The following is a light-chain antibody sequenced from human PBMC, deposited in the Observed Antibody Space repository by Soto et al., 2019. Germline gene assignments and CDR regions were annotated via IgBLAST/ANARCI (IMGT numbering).Light chain of an antibody. Sequence: EIVLTQSPGTLSLSPGERATLSCKASQSVNTYLAGYQQRPGQAPRLLIYDAATRAAGIPARFRGSGSGTDFSLTISSLEAGDSAIYYCQDRSKWPLGTFGQGTKVEIK. J-gene: IGKJ1*01. CDR1: QSVNTY. V-gene: IGKV3-11*01. CDR3: QDRSKWPLGT. CDR2: DAA.